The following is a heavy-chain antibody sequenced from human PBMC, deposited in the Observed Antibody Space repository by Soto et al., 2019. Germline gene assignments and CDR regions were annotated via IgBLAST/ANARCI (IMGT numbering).Heavy chain of an antibody. J-gene: IGHJ1*01. D-gene: IGHD3-22*01. CDR2: IYSGGST. Sequence: EVQLVESGGGLIQPGGSLRLSCAASGFTVSSNYMSWVRQAPGKGLGWVSVIYSGGSTYYADSVKGRFTISRDNSKNTLYLQRNSLRAEDTAVYYCARDRVESGYPEYFQHWGQGTLVTVYS. CDR1: GFTVSSNY. CDR3: ARDRVESGYPEYFQH. V-gene: IGHV3-53*01.